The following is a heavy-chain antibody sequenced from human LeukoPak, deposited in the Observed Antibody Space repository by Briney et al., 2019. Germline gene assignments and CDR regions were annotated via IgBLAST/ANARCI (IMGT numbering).Heavy chain of an antibody. CDR2: ITSSSYI. CDR3: ARSTTVTNWFDP. V-gene: IGHV3-21*01. Sequence: GGSLRLSCAASGFTFSSYSMKWVRQAPGKGLEWVSSITSSSYIYYADSVKGRFTISRDNAKNSLHLQMNSLRAEDTAVYYCARSTTVTNWFDPWGQGTLVTVSA. CDR1: GFTFSSYS. D-gene: IGHD4-17*01. J-gene: IGHJ5*02.